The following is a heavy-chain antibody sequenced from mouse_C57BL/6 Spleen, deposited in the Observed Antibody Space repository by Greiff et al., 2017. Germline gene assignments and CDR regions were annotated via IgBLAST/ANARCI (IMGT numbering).Heavy chain of an antibody. V-gene: IGHV1-4*01. CDR3: AREGVYISYYAMDY. J-gene: IGHJ4*01. Sequence: VKLMESGAELARPGASVKMSCKASGYTFTSYTMHWVKQRPGQGLEWIGYINPSSGYTKYNQKFKDKATLTADKSSSTAYMQLSSLTSEDSAVYYCAREGVYISYYAMDYWGQGTSVTVSS. CDR1: GYTFTSYT. CDR2: INPSSGYT.